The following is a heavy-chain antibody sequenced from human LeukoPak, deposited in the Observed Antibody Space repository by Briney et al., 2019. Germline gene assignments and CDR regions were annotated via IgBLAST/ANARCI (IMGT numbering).Heavy chain of an antibody. D-gene: IGHD3-10*01. J-gene: IGHJ4*02. V-gene: IGHV4-38-2*02. CDR1: GYSISSGYY. Sequence: SETLSLTCTVSGYSISSGYYWGWIRRPPGKGLEWIGSIYHSGSTYYNPSLKSRVTISVDTSKNQFSLKLSSVTAADTAVYYCARALGSALDYWGQGTLVTVSS. CDR3: ARALGSALDY. CDR2: IYHSGST.